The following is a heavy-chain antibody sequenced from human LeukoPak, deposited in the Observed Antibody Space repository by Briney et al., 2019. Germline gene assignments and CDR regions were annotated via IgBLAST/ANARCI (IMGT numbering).Heavy chain of an antibody. Sequence: SETLSLTCAVYGGSFSGYYWSWIRQPPGKGLEWIGEINHSGSTNYNPSLKSRVTISVDTSKNQFSLKLSSVTAADTAVYYCARGYGVVVPAAMVNYGMDVRGKGTTVTVSS. CDR3: ARGYGVVVPAAMVNYGMDV. CDR1: GGSFSGYY. D-gene: IGHD2-2*01. J-gene: IGHJ6*04. V-gene: IGHV4-34*01. CDR2: INHSGST.